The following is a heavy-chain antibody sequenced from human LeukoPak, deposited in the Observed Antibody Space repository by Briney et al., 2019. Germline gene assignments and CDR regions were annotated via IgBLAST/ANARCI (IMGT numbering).Heavy chain of an antibody. CDR3: ARGKYSFDY. V-gene: IGHV3-11*01. CDR2: ISSSGSTI. CDR1: GFTFSDSY. Sequence: PGGSLRLSCAASGFTFSDSYMSWIRQAPGKGLEYIPYISSSGSTIYYADSVKGRFTLSRDNAKNSLSLEMNSLRAEDTAVYYCARGKYSFDYWGQGTLVTVSS. J-gene: IGHJ4*02.